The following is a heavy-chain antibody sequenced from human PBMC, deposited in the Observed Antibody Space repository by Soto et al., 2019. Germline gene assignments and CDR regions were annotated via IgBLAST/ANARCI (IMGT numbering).Heavy chain of an antibody. V-gene: IGHV3-23*01. D-gene: IGHD4-17*01. CDR1: GFTFSSYA. CDR2: ISGSGGST. Sequence: SLRLSCAASGFTFSSYAMSWVRQAPGKGLEWVSAISGSGGSTYYADSVKGRFTISRDNSKNTLYLQMNSLRAEDTAVYYCAKGEGYGDYWNYYYYYMDVWGKGTTVTVSS. J-gene: IGHJ6*03. CDR3: AKGEGYGDYWNYYYYYMDV.